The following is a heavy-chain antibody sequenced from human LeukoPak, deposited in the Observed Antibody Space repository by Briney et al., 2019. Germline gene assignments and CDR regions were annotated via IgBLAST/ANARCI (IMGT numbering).Heavy chain of an antibody. D-gene: IGHD1-14*01. J-gene: IGHJ6*02. CDR2: IWYDGSNK. Sequence: GRSLRLSCAASGFTFSSYGMPWVRRAPGKGLEWVAVIWYDGSNKYYADSVKGRFTISRDNSKNTLYLQMNSLRAEDTAVYYCARGVPVTDHYYYYGMDVWGQGTTVTVSS. CDR1: GFTFSSYG. V-gene: IGHV3-33*01. CDR3: ARGVPVTDHYYYYGMDV.